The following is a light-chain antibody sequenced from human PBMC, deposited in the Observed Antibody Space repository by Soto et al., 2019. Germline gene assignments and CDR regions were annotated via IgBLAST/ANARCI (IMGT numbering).Light chain of an antibody. J-gene: IGKJ1*01. CDR2: GAS. CDR1: QSVTSSY. CDR3: QQYGTSRQT. Sequence: EIVLTQSPGTLSLSPGERATLSCRASQSVTSSYLAWDQQKPGQAPRLLIYGASSRAAGIPARFTGSGSGTDFTLTISRLEPEDFAVYYCQQYGTSRQTFGQGTKVDIK. V-gene: IGKV3-20*01.